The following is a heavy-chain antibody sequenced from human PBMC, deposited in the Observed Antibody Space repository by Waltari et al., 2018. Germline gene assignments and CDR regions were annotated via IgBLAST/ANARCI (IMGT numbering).Heavy chain of an antibody. CDR3: AKVPYNDFWTGYFFFDL. V-gene: IGHV3-23*04. CDR1: GSGFSSYA. J-gene: IGHJ4*02. CDR2: ISGDGDST. D-gene: IGHD3-3*01. Sequence: EAQLEESGGGSVQSGGSLRLSCEASGSGFSSYAMSLVRQAPGKGLEWVSSISGDGDSTYDADSVRGRFTISRDNSKNTLSLEMNSLRADDTATYFCAKVPYNDFWTGYFFFDLWGQGTLVSVSS.